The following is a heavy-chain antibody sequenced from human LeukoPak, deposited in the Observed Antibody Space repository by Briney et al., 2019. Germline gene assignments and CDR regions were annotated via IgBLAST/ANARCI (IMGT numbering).Heavy chain of an antibody. CDR3: ARLPLLFGVVITRDYYYYMDV. CDR2: IYYSGST. D-gene: IGHD3-3*01. Sequence: SETLSLTCTVSGGSISSSSYYWGWIRQPPGKGLEWIGSIYYSGSTYCNPSLKSRVTISVDTSKNQFSLKLSSVTAADTAVYYCARLPLLFGVVITRDYYYYMDVWGKGTTVTVSS. J-gene: IGHJ6*03. CDR1: GGSISSSSYY. V-gene: IGHV4-39*01.